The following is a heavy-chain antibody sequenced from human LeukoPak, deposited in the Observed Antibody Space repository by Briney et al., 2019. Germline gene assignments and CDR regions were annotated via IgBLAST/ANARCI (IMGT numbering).Heavy chain of an antibody. CDR2: IYSGGST. Sequence: GGSLRLSCAASGFTVSSDYMSWVRQAPGKELEWVSVIYSGGSTYYADSVKGRFTISRDKSKNTVYLQMNSLRFEDTAMCYCARNWFDPWGQGTLVTVSS. J-gene: IGHJ5*02. CDR3: ARNWFDP. CDR1: GFTVSSDY. V-gene: IGHV3-53*05.